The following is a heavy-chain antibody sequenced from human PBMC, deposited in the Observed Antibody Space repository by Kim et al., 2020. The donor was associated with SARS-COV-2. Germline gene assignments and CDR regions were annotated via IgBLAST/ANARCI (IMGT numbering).Heavy chain of an antibody. CDR2: IKQDGSEK. CDR3: LVVVAAYDAFAI. Sequence: GGSLRLSCAASGFTFSSYWMSWVRQAPGKGLEWVANIKQDGSEKYYVDSVKGRFTISRDNAKNSLYLQMNSLRAEDTAVYYCLVVVAAYDAFAIWGQGTMVTVSS. CDR1: GFTFSSYW. D-gene: IGHD2-15*01. J-gene: IGHJ3*02. V-gene: IGHV3-7*01.